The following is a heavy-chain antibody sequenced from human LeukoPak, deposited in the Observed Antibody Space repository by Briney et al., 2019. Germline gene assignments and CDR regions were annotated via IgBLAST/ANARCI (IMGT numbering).Heavy chain of an antibody. CDR3: ATDLFPGVVVVAARHHGGY. J-gene: IGHJ4*02. CDR2: INPNSGGT. D-gene: IGHD2-15*01. CDR1: GYTFTGYY. V-gene: IGHV1-2*02. Sequence: GASVKVSCKASGYTFTGYYMHWVRQAPGQGLEWMGWINPNSGGTNYAQKFQGRVTMTRDTSISTAYMELSRLRSDDTAVYYCATDLFPGVVVVAARHHGGYWGQGTLVTVSS.